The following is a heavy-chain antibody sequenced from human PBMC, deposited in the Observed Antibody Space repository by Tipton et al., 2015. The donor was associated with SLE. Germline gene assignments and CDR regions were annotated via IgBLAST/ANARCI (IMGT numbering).Heavy chain of an antibody. D-gene: IGHD4-17*01. CDR3: ASSLYGDYVDY. CDR1: GGSISSGSYY. CDR2: IYYSGST. J-gene: IGHJ4*02. V-gene: IGHV4-39*07. Sequence: TLSLTCTVSGGSISSGSYYWGWIRQPPGKGLEWIGSIYYSGSTYYNPSLKSRVTISVDTSKNQFSLKLTSVSAADTAVYYCASSLYGDYVDYWGQGTLVTVSS.